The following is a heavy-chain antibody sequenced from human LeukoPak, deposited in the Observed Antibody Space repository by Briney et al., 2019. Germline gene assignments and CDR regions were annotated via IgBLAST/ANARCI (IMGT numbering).Heavy chain of an antibody. CDR2: ISSSSSYI. CDR3: ARDVINTKYCSSTSCYLV. J-gene: IGHJ6*02. D-gene: IGHD2-2*01. CDR1: GFTFSNFA. Sequence: GGSLRLSCRTSGFTFSNFAMTWVRQAPGKGLEWVSSISSSSSYIYYADSVKGRFTISRDNAKNSLYLQMNSLRAEDTAVYYCARDVINTKYCSSTSCYLVWGQGTTVTVSS. V-gene: IGHV3-21*01.